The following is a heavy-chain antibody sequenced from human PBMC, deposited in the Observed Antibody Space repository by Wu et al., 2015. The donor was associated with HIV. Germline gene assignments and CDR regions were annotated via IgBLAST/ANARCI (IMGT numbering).Heavy chain of an antibody. CDR3: VRDGGPVEFDR. V-gene: IGHV1-2*02. Sequence: QVQLVQSGPEIKEPGASVKVSCKGSGYNFNEFYTHWVRQAPGHGPEWMGFINPKTGKTKYAEKFQDRVTLSRDTSMRTTYIELTRLTSDDSAMYYCVRDGGPVEFDRWGQGTLVIVSS. J-gene: IGHJ5*02. CDR2: INPKTGKT. D-gene: IGHD6-19*01. CDR1: GYNFNEFY.